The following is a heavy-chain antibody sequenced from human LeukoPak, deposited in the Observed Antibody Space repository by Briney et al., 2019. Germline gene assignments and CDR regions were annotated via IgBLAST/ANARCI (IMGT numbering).Heavy chain of an antibody. CDR2: IYSGGST. Sequence: PGGSLRLSCAASGFTVSSNYMSWVSQAPGRGLEWVSLIYSGGSTHYADSVKGRFTISRDNSKNTLYLQMNSLRAEDTAVYYCARSAGIVAMIVLGYWGQGTLVTVSS. J-gene: IGHJ4*02. CDR1: GFTVSSNY. V-gene: IGHV3-66*01. CDR3: ARSAGIVAMIVLGY. D-gene: IGHD5-12*01.